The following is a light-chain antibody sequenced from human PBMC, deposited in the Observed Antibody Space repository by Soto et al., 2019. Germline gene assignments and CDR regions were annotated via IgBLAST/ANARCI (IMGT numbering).Light chain of an antibody. V-gene: IGKV1-5*03. CDR2: KAS. J-gene: IGKJ1*01. CDR1: QSISRW. Sequence: DIQMTQSPSTLSASVGDRVTITCRASQSISRWLACYQQKPGKVPKLLIYKASGLNSGVPSRFSGSGSGTEFTLTISSLQPDDFATYYCQQYNDYPWTFGQGTKVDIK. CDR3: QQYNDYPWT.